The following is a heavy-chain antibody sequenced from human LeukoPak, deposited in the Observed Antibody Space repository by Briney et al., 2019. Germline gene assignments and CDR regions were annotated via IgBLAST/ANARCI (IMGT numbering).Heavy chain of an antibody. Sequence: SETLSLTCTVSGGSISNYYWTWIRQPPGKGLEWIGYIHYSGSTNYNPSLKSRVTLTVDTSKNQFSLNLSSVTATDTAVYYCARDLDSSTWYYFDHWGQGTLVTVSS. CDR1: GGSISNYY. D-gene: IGHD6-13*01. CDR2: IHYSGST. V-gene: IGHV4-59*01. J-gene: IGHJ4*02. CDR3: ARDLDSSTWYYFDH.